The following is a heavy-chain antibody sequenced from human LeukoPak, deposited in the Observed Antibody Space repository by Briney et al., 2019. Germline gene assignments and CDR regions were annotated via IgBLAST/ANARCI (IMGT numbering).Heavy chain of an antibody. J-gene: IGHJ4*02. V-gene: IGHV3-49*03. CDR1: GFTFGDYA. CDR3: TREPPGTMIVVVTDYFDY. D-gene: IGHD3-22*01. Sequence: GGSLRLSCTASGFTFGDYAMSWFRQAPGKGLEWVGFIRSKAYGWTTEYAASVKGRFTISRDDSKSIAYLQMNSLKTEDTAVYYCTREPPGTMIVVVTDYFDYWGQGTLVTVSS. CDR2: IRSKAYGWTT.